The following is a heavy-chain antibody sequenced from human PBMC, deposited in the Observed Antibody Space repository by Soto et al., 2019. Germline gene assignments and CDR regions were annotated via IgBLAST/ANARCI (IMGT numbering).Heavy chain of an antibody. CDR3: ARSSSWYVFDY. Sequence: ASVKVSCKASGYTFTSYDINWVRQATGQGLEWMGWINPSSGSTSYAQKFQGRVTITRDTSASTAYMELSSLRSEDTAVYYCARSSSWYVFDYWGQGTLVTVSS. J-gene: IGHJ4*02. D-gene: IGHD6-13*01. CDR2: INPSSGST. CDR1: GYTFTSYD. V-gene: IGHV1-8*01.